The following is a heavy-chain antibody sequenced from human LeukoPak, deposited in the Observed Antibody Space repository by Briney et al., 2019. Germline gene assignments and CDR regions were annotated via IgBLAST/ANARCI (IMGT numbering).Heavy chain of an antibody. D-gene: IGHD2-2*01. J-gene: IGHJ4*02. Sequence: GGSLRLSCVASGFTFSSYGMHWVRQAPGKGLEWVAFVRYDRTTKNYADSVKGRFTISRDNSKNTLNLQMNTLRPEDTAIYYCAKDGHLYHRGHFDSWGQGTLVTVSS. CDR2: VRYDRTTK. CDR3: AKDGHLYHRGHFDS. V-gene: IGHV3-30*02. CDR1: GFTFSSYG.